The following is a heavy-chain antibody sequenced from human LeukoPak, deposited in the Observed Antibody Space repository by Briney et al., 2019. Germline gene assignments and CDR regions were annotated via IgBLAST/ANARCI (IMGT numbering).Heavy chain of an antibody. D-gene: IGHD6-6*01. J-gene: IGHJ5*02. V-gene: IGHV1-18*01. Sequence: GASVKVSCKASGYTFISYGISWVRQAPGQGLEWMGWISSSSGKTNSAQKFQGRVTMTTDTSTSTAYLELRSLRFDDTALYYCASDHASSSGWFDPSGLRTLVTVSS. CDR3: ASDHASSSGWFDP. CDR2: ISSSSGKT. CDR1: GYTFISYG.